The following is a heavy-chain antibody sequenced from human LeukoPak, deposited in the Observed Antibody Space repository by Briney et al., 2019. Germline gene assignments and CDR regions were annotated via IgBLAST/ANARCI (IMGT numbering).Heavy chain of an antibody. CDR1: GFAFSSYA. Sequence: GGSLRLSCAASGFAFSSYAMSWVRQAPGKGLEWVSAISGSGDSTYYADSVKGRFTISRDNSKNTLYLQMNGLRAEDTAIYYCAKVGIVGATKTYFDYWGQGTLVTVSS. CDR3: AKVGIVGATKTYFDY. J-gene: IGHJ4*02. V-gene: IGHV3-23*01. D-gene: IGHD1-26*01. CDR2: ISGSGDST.